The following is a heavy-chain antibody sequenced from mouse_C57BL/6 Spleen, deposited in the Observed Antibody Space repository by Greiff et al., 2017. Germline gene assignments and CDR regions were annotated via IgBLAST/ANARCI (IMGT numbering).Heavy chain of an antibody. D-gene: IGHD1-1*01. CDR2: INYDGSSP. J-gene: IGHJ4*01. V-gene: IGHV5-16*01. Sequence: EVQVVESEGGLVQPGSSMKLSCTASGFTFSDYYMAWVRQVPEKGLEWVANINYDGSSPYYLDSLKSRFIISRDNAKNILYLQMSSLKSEDTATYYCARGYYNGGAMDYWGQGTSVTVSS. CDR1: GFTFSDYY. CDR3: ARGYYNGGAMDY.